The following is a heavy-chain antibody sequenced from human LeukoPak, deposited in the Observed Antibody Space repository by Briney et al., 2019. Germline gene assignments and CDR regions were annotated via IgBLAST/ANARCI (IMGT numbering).Heavy chain of an antibody. CDR2: VHRDDGK. J-gene: IGHJ5*02. D-gene: IGHD3-22*01. Sequence: GSAPTLANPTQTLTLTCTFSGFSLSTSALGVGWIRQPPGKALEWLALVHRDDGKRYSPSLKSRLTFTKDTSRNQVVLTMTNMDPVDTATYYCAHATLVYDSSGYYMGWFDPWGQGTLVSVSS. CDR1: GFSLSTSALG. CDR3: AHATLVYDSSGYYMGWFDP. V-gene: IGHV2-5*02.